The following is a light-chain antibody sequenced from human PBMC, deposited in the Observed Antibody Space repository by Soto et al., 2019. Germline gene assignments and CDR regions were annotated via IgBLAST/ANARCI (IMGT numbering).Light chain of an antibody. V-gene: IGKV3-11*01. CDR3: QQSHNWPIP. Sequence: EIVLTQSPATLSLSPGERATLSCRTSQTIRGRLNWYQQRPGQAPSLLIYDTSNRATDIQARFSGSGSGTDFILTISSLDPEDFGVYFCQQSHNWPIPFDQGTRL. CDR1: QTIRGR. J-gene: IGKJ5*01. CDR2: DTS.